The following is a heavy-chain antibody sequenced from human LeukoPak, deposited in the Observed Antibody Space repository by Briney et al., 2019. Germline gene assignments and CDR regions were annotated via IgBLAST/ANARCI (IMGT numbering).Heavy chain of an antibody. Sequence: SVKVSCKTSGGSFSSYAFSWMRQAPGQGLEWMGRIIPIYDASDYAQMFQGRVSITTDESTSTAYMELSSLRSEDTAVYYCASKGGYSSSWYGDYFDYWGQGTLVTVSS. CDR2: IIPIYDAS. CDR3: ASKGGYSSSWYGDYFDY. CDR1: GGSFSSYA. D-gene: IGHD6-13*01. J-gene: IGHJ4*02. V-gene: IGHV1-69*05.